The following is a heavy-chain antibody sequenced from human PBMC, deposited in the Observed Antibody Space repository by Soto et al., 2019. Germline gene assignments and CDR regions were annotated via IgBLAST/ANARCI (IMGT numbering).Heavy chain of an antibody. D-gene: IGHD3-9*01. CDR3: FIQVEDGIRDCSTVSAFLLNRSSDL. V-gene: IGHV3-30*14. J-gene: IGHJ2*01. Sequence: NGLEWVAVIWYDGSNKFYADSVKGRFTISRDNSKNTLYLQMSSLRAEDTAVYYFFIQVEDGIRDCSTVSAFLLNRSSDL. CDR2: IWYDGSNK.